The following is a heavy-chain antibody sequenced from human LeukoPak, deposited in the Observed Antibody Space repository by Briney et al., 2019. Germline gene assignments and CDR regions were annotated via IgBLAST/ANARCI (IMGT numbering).Heavy chain of an antibody. Sequence: TGGSLRLSCAASGFTFSSYAMHWVRQAPGKGLEWVAVISYDGSNKYYADSVKGRFTISRDNSKNTLYLQMNSLRAEDTVVYYCARDLKLRWGSLHYGMDVWGQGTTVTVSS. CDR1: GFTFSSYA. J-gene: IGHJ6*02. V-gene: IGHV3-30-3*01. CDR3: ARDLKLRWGSLHYGMDV. D-gene: IGHD3-16*01. CDR2: ISYDGSNK.